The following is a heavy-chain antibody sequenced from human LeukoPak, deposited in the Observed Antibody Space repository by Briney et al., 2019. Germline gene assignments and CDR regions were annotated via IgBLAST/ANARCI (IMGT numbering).Heavy chain of an antibody. CDR2: IYYSGST. Sequence: PSETLSLTCTVSGASISSYYWGWIRQPPGKGLEWIGSIYYSGSTYYNPSLKSRVTISVDTSKNQFSLKLSSVTAADTAVYYCARDLSFFGRKGYYYDSSAFDYWGQGTLVTVSS. CDR3: ARDLSFFGRKGYYYDSSAFDY. CDR1: GASISSYY. J-gene: IGHJ4*02. V-gene: IGHV4-39*07. D-gene: IGHD3-22*01.